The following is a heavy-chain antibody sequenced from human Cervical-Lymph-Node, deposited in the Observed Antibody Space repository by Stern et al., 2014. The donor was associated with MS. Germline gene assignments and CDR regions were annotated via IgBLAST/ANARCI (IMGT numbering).Heavy chain of an antibody. D-gene: IGHD4-17*01. CDR2: INHSGNT. J-gene: IGHJ5*02. Sequence: QVQLQQWGAGLLKPSETLSLTCAVYGGSFSGYYWSWIRQSPGKGLEWIGEINHSGNTNYNTSLKSRVTISADTSRSQFSLKLGSVTAADTAVYYCARYTVRDWFDPWGQGTLVIVSS. V-gene: IGHV4-34*01. CDR1: GGSFSGYY. CDR3: ARYTVRDWFDP.